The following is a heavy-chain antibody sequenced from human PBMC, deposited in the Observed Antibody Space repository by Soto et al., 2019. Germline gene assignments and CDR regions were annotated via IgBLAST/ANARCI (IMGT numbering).Heavy chain of an antibody. CDR2: TTYDVQKK. D-gene: IGHD3-10*01. J-gene: IGHJ3*02. Sequence: QVHLVESGGGVVQPGTSLRLSCAASGFTFSGYGIHWVRQAPGKGLEWVAVTTYDVQKKWYGDGVKGRFTISRDNSKDTLYLQMNSLRAEDTAVYYFANEGRKGNAFDIWGLGTMVTVSS. CDR3: ANEGRKGNAFDI. V-gene: IGHV3-30*18. CDR1: GFTFSGYG.